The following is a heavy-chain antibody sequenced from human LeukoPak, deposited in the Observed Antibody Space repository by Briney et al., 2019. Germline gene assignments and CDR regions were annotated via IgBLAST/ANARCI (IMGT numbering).Heavy chain of an antibody. J-gene: IGHJ3*02. Sequence: GASVKVSCKASGYTFTSYGISWVRQAPGQGLEWMGWISAYNGNTNYAQKLQGRVTMTTDTSTSTAYMELRSLRSDDTAVYYCARDTYYYGSSGYYYVLEGNAFDIWGQGTMVTVSS. CDR1: GYTFTSYG. D-gene: IGHD3-22*01. CDR3: ARDTYYYGSSGYYYVLEGNAFDI. V-gene: IGHV1-18*01. CDR2: ISAYNGNT.